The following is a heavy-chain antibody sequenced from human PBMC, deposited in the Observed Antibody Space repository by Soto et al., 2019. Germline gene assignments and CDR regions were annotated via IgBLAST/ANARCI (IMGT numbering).Heavy chain of an antibody. V-gene: IGHV3-23*01. CDR1: GFTFRSYA. CDR2: VSASGTGT. D-gene: IGHD5-18*01. CDR3: ARDQGASYGPYYFDY. J-gene: IGHJ4*02. Sequence: EVQLLESGGGLVQPGGSLRLSCAASGFTFRSYAMSWVRQAPGKGLEWVSAVSASGTGTYYSDSVKGRFTISRDNSKNTLYLQMNSLRAEDTALYYCARDQGASYGPYYFDYWGQGTLVTVSS.